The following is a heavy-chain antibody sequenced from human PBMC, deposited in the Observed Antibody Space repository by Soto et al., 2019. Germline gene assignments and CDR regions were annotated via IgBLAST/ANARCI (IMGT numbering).Heavy chain of an antibody. CDR3: ARIQLDTIMALDC. J-gene: IGHJ4*02. CDR1: GFTFNTYG. D-gene: IGHD1-1*01. Sequence: QVQLVESGGGVVQPGRSLRLSCAVSGFTFNTYGFHWVRQAPGKGLEWVSVIWSDGNNKYYADSVKGRFTISRDCSKNTLYLQMNSLRVEDTAVYYCARIQLDTIMALDCWGQGTLVTVSS. CDR2: IWSDGNNK. V-gene: IGHV3-33*01.